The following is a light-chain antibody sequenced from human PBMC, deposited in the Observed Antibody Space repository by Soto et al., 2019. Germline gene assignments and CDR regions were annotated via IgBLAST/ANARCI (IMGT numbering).Light chain of an antibody. CDR1: SSNIGSNT. J-gene: IGLJ2*01. V-gene: IGLV1-44*01. CDR2: SNN. Sequence: QSVLTQPPSASGTPGQRVTISCSGSSSNIGSNTVNWYQQLPGTAPKLLIYSNNQRPSWVPDRFAGSKSGTSASLAISGLQSEDDADYYCAAGDDSLKEGVFGGGTKLTVL. CDR3: AAGDDSLKEGV.